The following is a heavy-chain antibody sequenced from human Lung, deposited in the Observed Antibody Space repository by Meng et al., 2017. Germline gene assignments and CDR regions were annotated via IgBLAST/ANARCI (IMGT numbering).Heavy chain of an antibody. Sequence: QVQLVQSGAEIKKPGASVKVSYKASADTFANYAISWVRQAPGQGLEWMGRISTHNGNTNYALKLQGRVTVTADTSTSTAYMELRNLRSDDTAIYYCATARFSFLLGFDYWGQGTLVTVSS. CDR2: ISTHNGNT. CDR1: ADTFANYA. V-gene: IGHV1-18*01. CDR3: ATARFSFLLGFDY. J-gene: IGHJ4*02. D-gene: IGHD2-8*02.